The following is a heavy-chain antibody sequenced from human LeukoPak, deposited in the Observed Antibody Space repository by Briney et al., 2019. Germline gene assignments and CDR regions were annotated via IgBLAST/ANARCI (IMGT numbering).Heavy chain of an antibody. D-gene: IGHD3-10*01. J-gene: IGHJ4*02. Sequence: SETLSLTCTVSGYSISSGYYWGWIRQPPGKGLEWIGSIYHSGSTYYNPSLKSRVTISVDTSKNQFSLKLSSVTAADTAVYYCARAALLWFGEGYYFDYWGQGTLVTVSS. CDR3: ARAALLWFGEGYYFDY. CDR1: GYSISSGYY. CDR2: IYHSGST. V-gene: IGHV4-38-2*02.